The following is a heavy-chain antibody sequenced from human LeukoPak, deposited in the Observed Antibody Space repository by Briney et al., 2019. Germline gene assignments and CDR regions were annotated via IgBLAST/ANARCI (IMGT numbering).Heavy chain of an antibody. V-gene: IGHV3-23*01. Sequence: GGSLRLSCAASGFTFSSYAMSWVRQTPGKGLEWVSGISGSGGSTYYTDSVKGRFTISRDNSKNTLYLQMNSLRAEDTAVYYCAKDIGSLISRTLDTWGQGTLVTVSS. CDR2: ISGSGGST. J-gene: IGHJ4*02. CDR1: GFTFSSYA. CDR3: AKDIGSLISRTLDT. D-gene: IGHD1-7*01.